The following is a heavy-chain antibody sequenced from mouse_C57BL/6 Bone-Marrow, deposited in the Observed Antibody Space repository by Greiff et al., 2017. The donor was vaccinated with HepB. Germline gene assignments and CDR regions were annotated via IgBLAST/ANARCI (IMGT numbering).Heavy chain of an antibody. CDR2: ISDGGSYT. CDR1: GFTFSSYA. J-gene: IGHJ3*01. D-gene: IGHD2-4*01. CDR3: ARDLGDYDGAWFAY. V-gene: IGHV5-4*01. Sequence: EVKLMESGGGLVKPGGSLKLSCAASGFTFSSYAMSWVRQTPEKRLEWVATISDGGSYTYYPDNVKGRFTISRDNAKNNLYLQMSHLKSEDTAMYYCARDLGDYDGAWFAYWGQGTLVTVSA.